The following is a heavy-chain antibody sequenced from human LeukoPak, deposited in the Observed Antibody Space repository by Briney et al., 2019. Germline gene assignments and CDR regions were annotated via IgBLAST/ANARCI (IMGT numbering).Heavy chain of an antibody. CDR1: GYIFTGYY. V-gene: IGHV1-2*02. CDR3: VRDSGGSYYYPSDY. CDR2: FSPKTGGS. D-gene: IGHD1-26*01. J-gene: IGHJ4*02. Sequence: ASVKVPCKASGYIFTGYYMHWVRQAPGHGLEWMGWFSPKTGGSHFAQKFRGRVAMTTDTSISTAYLELSSLRSDDTAVYYCVRDSGGSYYYPSDYWGQGTLVTVSS.